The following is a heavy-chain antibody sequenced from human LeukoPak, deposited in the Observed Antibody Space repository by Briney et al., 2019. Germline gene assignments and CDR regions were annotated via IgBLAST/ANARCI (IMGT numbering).Heavy chain of an antibody. CDR2: IKPNSGVT. D-gene: IGHD2-21*02. J-gene: IGHJ4*02. V-gene: IGHV1-2*02. CDR1: GYTFATYF. Sequence: ASVKVSCKTSGYTFATYFMHWVRQAPGQGLEWMGYIKPNSGVTNYAQKFRGRVTMTWDTSISTAYIELSGLTSDDTAIYYCARPTYCGSNCYFNFDYWGQGTPVTVSS. CDR3: ARPTYCGSNCYFNFDY.